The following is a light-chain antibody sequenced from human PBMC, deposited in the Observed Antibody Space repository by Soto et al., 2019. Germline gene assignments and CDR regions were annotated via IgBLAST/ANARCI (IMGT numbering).Light chain of an antibody. CDR1: QSVSSRY. Sequence: EIVLTQSPGTLSLSPGERATLSCRASQSVSSRYLGWYQQKPGQAPRLLISGASYRAAGIPDRFSGGGSGTDFTLTISRLEPEDFAGYFCQHYGGSPRYTFGQGTKLEIK. V-gene: IGKV3-20*01. CDR2: GAS. CDR3: QHYGGSPRYT. J-gene: IGKJ2*01.